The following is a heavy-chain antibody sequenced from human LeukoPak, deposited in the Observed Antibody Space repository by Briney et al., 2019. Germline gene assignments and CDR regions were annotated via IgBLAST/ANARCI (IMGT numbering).Heavy chain of an antibody. CDR1: GYTFTSYG. Sequence: GASVKVSCKASGYTFTSYGISWVRQAPGQGLEWMGWISAYNGNTNYAQKLQGRVTMTTDTSTSTAYMELRSLRSDDTAVYYCARVVSRVRSWRSAVAGTGGMDVWGQGTTVTVSS. CDR2: ISAYNGNT. V-gene: IGHV1-18*01. D-gene: IGHD6-19*01. CDR3: ARVVSRVRSWRSAVAGTGGMDV. J-gene: IGHJ6*02.